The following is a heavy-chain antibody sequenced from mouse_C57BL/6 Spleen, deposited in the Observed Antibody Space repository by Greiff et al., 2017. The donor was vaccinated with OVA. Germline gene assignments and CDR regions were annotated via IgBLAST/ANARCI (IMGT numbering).Heavy chain of an antibody. Sequence: QVQLQQSGPELVKPGASVKISCKASGYAFSSSWMNWVKQRPGQGLEWIGRIYPGDGDTNYNGKFKGKATLTADKSSSTAYMQLSSLTSEDSAVYVCASELTGSYYFDYWGQGTTLTVSS. V-gene: IGHV1-82*01. CDR1: GYAFSSSW. CDR2: IYPGDGDT. D-gene: IGHD4-1*01. CDR3: ASELTGSYYFDY. J-gene: IGHJ2*01.